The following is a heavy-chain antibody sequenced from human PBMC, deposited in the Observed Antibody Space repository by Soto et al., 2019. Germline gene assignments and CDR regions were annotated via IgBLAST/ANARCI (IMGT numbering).Heavy chain of an antibody. D-gene: IGHD5-12*01. Sequence: QVQLQESGPGLVKPSETLSLTCTVSGGSISSSYWTWIRQPPGKRLEWIGYSYYSGSTTYNPSLKSRVTISVDTSKNQFSLRLSSVTAADTAVYYCARASGNDWRFDYWGQGTLVTVSS. V-gene: IGHV4-59*01. J-gene: IGHJ4*02. CDR3: ARASGNDWRFDY. CDR1: GGSISSSY. CDR2: SYYSGST.